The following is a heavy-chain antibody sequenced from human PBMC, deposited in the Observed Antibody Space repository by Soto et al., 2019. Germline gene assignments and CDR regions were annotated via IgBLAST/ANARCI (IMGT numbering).Heavy chain of an antibody. Sequence: ASVKVSCKASGYTFTSYGISWVRQAPGQGLEWMGWISAYNGNTNYAQKLQGRVTMTTDTSTSTAYMELRSLRSDDTAVYYCARAPSRGLGVPAGDYYMDVWGKGTTVTVSS. CDR2: ISAYNGNT. V-gene: IGHV1-18*01. J-gene: IGHJ6*03. D-gene: IGHD2-2*01. CDR1: GYTFTSYG. CDR3: ARAPSRGLGVPAGDYYMDV.